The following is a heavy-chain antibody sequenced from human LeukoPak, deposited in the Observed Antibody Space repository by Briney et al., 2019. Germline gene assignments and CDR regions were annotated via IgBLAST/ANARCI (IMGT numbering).Heavy chain of an antibody. CDR1: GGSFSGYY. D-gene: IGHD3-10*01. CDR2: IYYTGST. Sequence: PSETLSLTCAVYGGSFSGYYWDWIRQPPGKGLEWIGSIYYTGSTHYDPSLKSRVTISVDTSKNHFSLKLNSVTATDTAVYYCARHGGSGAPDNWGQGTLVTVSS. J-gene: IGHJ4*02. CDR3: ARHGGSGAPDN. V-gene: IGHV4-39*01.